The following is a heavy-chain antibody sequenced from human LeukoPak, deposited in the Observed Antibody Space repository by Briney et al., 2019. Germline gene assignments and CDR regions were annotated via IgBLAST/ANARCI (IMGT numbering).Heavy chain of an antibody. Sequence: PSETLSLTCTVSGDSISGYYWSWIRQPPGRGLEWIGYIYYSGGTDYNPSLKSRVTISIDRSKNQFSLKLSSVTAADTAVYYCARDPGSDDSSGYYYGVAFDIWGQGTMVTVSS. CDR1: GDSISGYY. CDR3: ARDPGSDDSSGYYYGVAFDI. D-gene: IGHD3-22*01. CDR2: IYYSGGT. J-gene: IGHJ3*02. V-gene: IGHV4-59*12.